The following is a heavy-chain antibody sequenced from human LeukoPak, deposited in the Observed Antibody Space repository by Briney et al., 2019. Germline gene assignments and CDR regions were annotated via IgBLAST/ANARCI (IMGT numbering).Heavy chain of an antibody. J-gene: IGHJ4*02. CDR2: ISSSSSYI. CDR3: AKDPYDFWSGYSRDYYFDY. CDR1: GFTFSSYS. V-gene: IGHV3-21*04. Sequence: GGSLRLSCAASGFTFSSYSMNWVRQAPGKGLEWVSSISSSSSYISYADSLKGRFTISRDNSKNTLYLQMNSLRAEDTAVYYCAKDPYDFWSGYSRDYYFDYWGQGTLVTVSS. D-gene: IGHD3-3*01.